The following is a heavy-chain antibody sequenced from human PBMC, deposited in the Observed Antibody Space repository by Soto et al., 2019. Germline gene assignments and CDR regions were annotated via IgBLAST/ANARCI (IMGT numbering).Heavy chain of an antibody. D-gene: IGHD1-26*01. J-gene: IGHJ5*02. Sequence: SVKVSCKASGGTFSSYAISWVRQAPGQGLEWMGGIIPIFGTANYAQKFQGRVTITADESTSTAYMELSSLRSEDTAVYYCARSDSGSYSWFDPWGQGTLVTVSS. CDR1: GGTFSSYA. CDR2: IIPIFGTA. V-gene: IGHV1-69*13. CDR3: ARSDSGSYSWFDP.